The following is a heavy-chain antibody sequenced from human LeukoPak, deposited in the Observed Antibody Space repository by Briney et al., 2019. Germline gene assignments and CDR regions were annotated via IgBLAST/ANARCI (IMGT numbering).Heavy chain of an antibody. J-gene: IGHJ4*02. CDR1: GFTFSDYY. CDR3: ARDGLTTVTPRQGSTFDY. CDR2: ISSSSSTI. V-gene: IGHV3-11*04. D-gene: IGHD4-17*01. Sequence: TGGSLRLSCAASGFTFSDYYMSWIRQAPGKGLEWVSYISSSSSTIYYADSVKGRFTISRDNAKNSLYLQMNSLRAEDTAMYYCARDGLTTVTPRQGSTFDYWGQGTLVTVSS.